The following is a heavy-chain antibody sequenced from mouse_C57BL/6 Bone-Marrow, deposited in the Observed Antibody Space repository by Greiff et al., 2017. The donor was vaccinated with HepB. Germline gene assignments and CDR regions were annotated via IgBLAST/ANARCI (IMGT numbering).Heavy chain of an antibody. V-gene: IGHV1-55*01. D-gene: IGHD2-4*01. J-gene: IGHJ2*01. CDR3: ARAVYDYDDY. CDR1: GYTFTSYC. Sequence: QVQLQQPGAELLKPGASVKMSCKASGYTFTSYCITWVKQRPGQGLEWIGDIYPGSGSTNYNEKFKSKATLTVDTSSNTAYMQLSSLTSEDSAVYYCARAVYDYDDYWGQGNTLTVSS. CDR2: IYPGSGST.